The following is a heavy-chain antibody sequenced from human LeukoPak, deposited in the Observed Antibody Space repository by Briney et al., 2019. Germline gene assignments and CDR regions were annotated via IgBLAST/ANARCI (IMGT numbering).Heavy chain of an antibody. CDR3: ARDRGIAVADRADWFDP. D-gene: IGHD6-19*01. J-gene: IGHJ5*02. Sequence: PGGSLRLSCAASGFTFSSYATHWVRQAPGKGLEWVAVISYDGSNKYYADSVKGRFTISRDNSKNTLYLQMNSLRAEDTAVYYCARDRGIAVADRADWFDPWGQGTLVTVSS. V-gene: IGHV3-30*04. CDR2: ISYDGSNK. CDR1: GFTFSSYA.